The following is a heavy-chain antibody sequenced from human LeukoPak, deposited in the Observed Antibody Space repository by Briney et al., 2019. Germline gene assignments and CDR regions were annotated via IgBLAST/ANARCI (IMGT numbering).Heavy chain of an antibody. CDR1: GYTFTGYY. J-gene: IGHJ4*02. D-gene: IGHD3-22*01. CDR2: INPNSGGT. CDR3: ATTRRVVVREFDY. Sequence: GSVKVSCKASGYTFTGYYMHWVRQAPGQGLEWMGRINPNSGGTNYAQKFQGRVTMTRDTSISTAYMELSRLRSDDTAVYYCATTRRVVVREFDYWGQGTLVTVSS. V-gene: IGHV1-2*06.